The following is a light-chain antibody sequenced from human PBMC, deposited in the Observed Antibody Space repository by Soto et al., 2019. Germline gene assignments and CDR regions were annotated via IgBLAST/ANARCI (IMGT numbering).Light chain of an antibody. J-gene: IGKJ4*01. CDR3: QQYNFLLLT. CDR2: GTS. CDR1: HRVSSY. V-gene: IGKV3-15*01. Sequence: VLTQNKTTLSVSPGGRAALSCRASHRVSSYLAWYQQKPGQAPRLLIYGTSTRATGIPARFSGSGSGTEFTLTITSLQSEDFAVYCCQQYNFLLLTSGGGSNV.